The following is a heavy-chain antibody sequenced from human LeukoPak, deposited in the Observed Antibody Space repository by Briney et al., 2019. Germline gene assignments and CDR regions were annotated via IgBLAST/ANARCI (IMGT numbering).Heavy chain of an antibody. CDR2: INWNGGST. Sequence: GGSLRLSCAASGFTFDDYGMSWVRQAPGKGLEWVSGINWNGGSTGYADSVKGRFTISRDNAKNSLYLQMNSLRAEDTALYYCARGVRSSGWYVPVGFDYWGQGTLVTVSS. CDR1: GFTFDDYG. D-gene: IGHD6-19*01. CDR3: ARGVRSSGWYVPVGFDY. V-gene: IGHV3-20*04. J-gene: IGHJ4*02.